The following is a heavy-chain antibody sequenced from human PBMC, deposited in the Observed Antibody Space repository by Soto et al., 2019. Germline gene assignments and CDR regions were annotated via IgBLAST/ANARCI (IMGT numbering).Heavy chain of an antibody. CDR2: ISGSGGST. CDR3: AKDGPHDPSGWYWGPFDY. Sequence: PGGSLRLSCAASGFTFSSYAMSWVRQAPGKGLEWVSAISGSGGSTYYAEYVKGRFTISRDNSKNTLYLQMNSMRAEDTAVYYCAKDGPHDPSGWYWGPFDYWGQGTLVTVSS. D-gene: IGHD6-19*01. J-gene: IGHJ4*02. CDR1: GFTFSSYA. V-gene: IGHV3-23*01.